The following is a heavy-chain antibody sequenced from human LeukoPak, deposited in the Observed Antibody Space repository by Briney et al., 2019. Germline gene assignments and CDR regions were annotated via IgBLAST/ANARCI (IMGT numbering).Heavy chain of an antibody. CDR3: ASEMVRVHGMDV. D-gene: IGHD3-10*01. CDR1: GFTFSNSA. CDR2: LSGSGITT. V-gene: IGHV3-23*01. Sequence: PAGGSLRLSCVASGFTFSNSAMSWVRQVPGKGLEWVSTLSGSGITTYHADSVKGRFTTSRHNAKNSLYLQMTSLRAEDTAVYYCASEMVRVHGMDVWGQGTKVTVSS. J-gene: IGHJ6*02.